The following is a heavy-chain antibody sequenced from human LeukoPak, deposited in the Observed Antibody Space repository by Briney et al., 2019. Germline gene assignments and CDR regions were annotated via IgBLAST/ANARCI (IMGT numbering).Heavy chain of an antibody. CDR3: ARPIRNFGAFDI. J-gene: IGHJ3*02. V-gene: IGHV4-39*07. Sequence: PSETLSLTCTVSGGSISSSSYYWGWIRQPPGKGLEWIGSIYYSGSTYYNPSLKSRVTISVDTSKNQFSLKLSSVTAADTAVYYCARPIRNFGAFDIWGQGTMVTVSS. D-gene: IGHD2/OR15-2a*01. CDR2: IYYSGST. CDR1: GGSISSSSYY.